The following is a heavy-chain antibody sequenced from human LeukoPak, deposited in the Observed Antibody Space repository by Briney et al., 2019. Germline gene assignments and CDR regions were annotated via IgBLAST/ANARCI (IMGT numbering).Heavy chain of an antibody. CDR3: ASTTMGTYYFDY. D-gene: IGHD5-18*01. CDR1: GGAISSYS. V-gene: IGHV4-59*12. J-gene: IGHJ4*02. CDR2: IYYGGST. Sequence: SETLSLTCTVSGGAISSYSWSWVRQPPAKGLQWIADIYYGGSTKYNPSLKSRVTISVDTSKNQFSLKLSSVTAADTAVYYCASTTMGTYYFDYWGQGTLVTVSS.